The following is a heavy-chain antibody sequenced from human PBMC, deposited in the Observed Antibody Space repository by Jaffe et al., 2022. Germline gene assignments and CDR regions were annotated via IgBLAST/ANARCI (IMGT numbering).Heavy chain of an antibody. D-gene: IGHD6-13*01. CDR3: AKPKWDSSSWYGAFDY. CDR2: IRYDGSNK. CDR1: GFTFSSYG. Sequence: QVQLVESGGGVVQPGGSLRLSCAASGFTFSSYGMHWVRQAPGKGLEWVAFIRYDGSNKYYADSVKGRFTISRDNSKNTLYLQMNSLRAEDTAVYYCAKPKWDSSSWYGAFDYWGQGTLVTVSS. V-gene: IGHV3-30*02. J-gene: IGHJ4*02.